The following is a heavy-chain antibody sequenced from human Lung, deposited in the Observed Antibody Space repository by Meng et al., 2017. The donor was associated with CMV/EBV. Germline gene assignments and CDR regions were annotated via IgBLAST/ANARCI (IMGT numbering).Heavy chain of an antibody. CDR2: IHSDGTP. CDR1: GFSVSNNY. J-gene: IGHJ4*02. Sequence: GGSXRLSCAVSGFSVSNNYMTWVRQAPGKGLQWVAVIHSDGTPNYADSVKGRFSISRDNSRNTLWLQMNSLRFEDTAVYYCARVARKRNPFTLIQFFDSWXRGSLVTVSS. CDR3: ARVARKRNPFTLIQFFDS. V-gene: IGHV3-53*01. D-gene: IGHD1-14*01.